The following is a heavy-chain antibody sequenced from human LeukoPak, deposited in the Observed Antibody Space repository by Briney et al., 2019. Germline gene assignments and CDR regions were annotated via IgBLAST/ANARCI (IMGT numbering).Heavy chain of an antibody. V-gene: IGHV3-21*01. CDR2: ISSSSTYV. CDR1: GFTFSSYI. J-gene: IGHJ4*02. CDR3: GRQYPFGDYDY. D-gene: IGHD4-17*01. Sequence: GGPLRLSCAASGFTFSSYILNWVRQAPGKGLECVSSISSSSTYVYYADSVKGGFTISRDNDKNSLYLQMNSLRADDTAVYYCGRQYPFGDYDYGGQGTLVTVSS.